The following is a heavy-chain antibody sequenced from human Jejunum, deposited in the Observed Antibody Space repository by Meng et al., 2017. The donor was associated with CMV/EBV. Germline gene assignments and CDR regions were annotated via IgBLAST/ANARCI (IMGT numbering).Heavy chain of an antibody. V-gene: IGHV4-34*01. J-gene: IGHJ4*02. CDR3: ARELVPAVPFDF. Sequence: CGVYGRPFGDNVWSWLRQPPGKGLEWIGEINHSGGTNYNPSLKSRVTISVDTSKTQFSLKLTSATAADTAVYYCARELVPAVPFDFWGQGTLVTVSS. CDR2: INHSGGT. CDR1: GRPFGDNV. D-gene: IGHD2-2*01.